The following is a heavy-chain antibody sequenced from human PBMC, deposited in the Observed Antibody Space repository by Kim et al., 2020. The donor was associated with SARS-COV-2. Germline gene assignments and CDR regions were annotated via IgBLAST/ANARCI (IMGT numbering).Heavy chain of an antibody. CDR3: ARDSTLRYFDGVKLGFDP. CDR1: GFTFSSYS. Sequence: GGSLRLSCAASGFTFSSYSMNWVRQAPGKGLEWVSSISSSSSYIYYADSVKGRFTISRDNAKNSLYLQMNSLRAEDTAVYYCARDSTLRYFDGVKLGFDPWGQGTLVTVSS. V-gene: IGHV3-21*01. CDR2: ISSSSSYI. D-gene: IGHD3-9*01. J-gene: IGHJ5*02.